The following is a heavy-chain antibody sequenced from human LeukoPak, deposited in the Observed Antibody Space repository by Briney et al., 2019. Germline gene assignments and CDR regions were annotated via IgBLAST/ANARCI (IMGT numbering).Heavy chain of an antibody. CDR3: ARYCSGGSCYSALEYFQH. CDR1: GGSISSGGYY. J-gene: IGHJ1*01. V-gene: IGHV4-31*03. CDR2: IYYSGST. D-gene: IGHD2-15*01. Sequence: SQTLSLTCTVSGGSISSGGYYWSWIRQHPGKGLEWIGYIYYSGSTYYNPSLKSRVTISVDTSKNQFSLKLSSVTAADTAVYYCARYCSGGSCYSALEYFQHWGPGTLVTVSS.